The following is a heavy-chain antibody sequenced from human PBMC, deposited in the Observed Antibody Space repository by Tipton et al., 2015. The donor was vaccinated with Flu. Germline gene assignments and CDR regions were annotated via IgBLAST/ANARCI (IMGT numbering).Heavy chain of an antibody. J-gene: IGHJ4*02. CDR3: AKDRYDLWSGYYSS. D-gene: IGHD3-3*01. CDR2: MYYSGTT. V-gene: IGHV4-59*01. CDR1: GGFIGSYY. Sequence: LRLSCNVSGGFIGSYYWSWIRQPPGKGLEWIGYMYYSGTTNYNPSLESRVTISIDRSRNQLSLNLSSVTAADTAVYYCAKDRYDLWSGYYSSWGQGTLVTVSS.